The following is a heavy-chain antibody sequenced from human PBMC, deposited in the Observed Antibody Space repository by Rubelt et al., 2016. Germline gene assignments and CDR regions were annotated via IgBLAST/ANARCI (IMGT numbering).Heavy chain of an antibody. Sequence: WVANINQDGSEKYYVDSVKGRSTISRANAKNSLYLQMNSLRAEDTAVYYCAGDGARTNWFDPWGQGTLVTVSS. J-gene: IGHJ5*02. V-gene: IGHV3-7*03. CDR3: AGDGARTNWFDP. CDR2: INQDGSEK.